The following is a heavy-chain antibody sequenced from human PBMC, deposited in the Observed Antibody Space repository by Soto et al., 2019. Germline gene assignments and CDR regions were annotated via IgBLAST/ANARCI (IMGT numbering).Heavy chain of an antibody. Sequence: QVQLVQSGAEVKKPGSSVKVSCKASGGTFSSYAISWVRQAPGQGLEWMGGIIPIFGTANYAQKFQGRVTMTADNSTSTAYMDLSSLRSEATAVYYCATLGGTAMVKIDYCGQGTLVTVSS. J-gene: IGHJ4*02. CDR2: IIPIFGTA. CDR1: GGTFSSYA. V-gene: IGHV1-69*06. CDR3: ATLGGTAMVKIDY. D-gene: IGHD5-18*01.